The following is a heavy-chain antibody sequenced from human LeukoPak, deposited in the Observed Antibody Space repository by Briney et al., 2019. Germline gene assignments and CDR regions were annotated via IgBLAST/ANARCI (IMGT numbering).Heavy chain of an antibody. D-gene: IGHD6-6*01. CDR1: GSPFTSYC. V-gene: IGHV5-51*01. J-gene: IGHJ4*02. CDR3: ASGSSFSAHFDY. CDR2: IYPGDSDT. Sequence: GGPRHISGQGSGSPFTSYCIAGAPKLPGKGLKWMGIIYPGDSDTRYSPSSQGQVTISADKSISTAYLQWSSLKASDTAMYYCASGSSFSAHFDYWGQGTLVTVSS.